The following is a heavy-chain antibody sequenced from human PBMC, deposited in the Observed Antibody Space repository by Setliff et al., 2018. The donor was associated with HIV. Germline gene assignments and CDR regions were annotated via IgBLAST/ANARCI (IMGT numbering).Heavy chain of an antibody. CDR1: GFNFRTSW. D-gene: IGHD3-10*01. CDR2: IYPDDSET. Sequence: LKISCQGSGFNFRTSWIGWVRQMPGKGLEWMGIIYPDDSETRYSPSFQGQVTMSADKSITTAYLQWTSLKASDTAMYYCVRRVGGRGYYFDYWGQGTPV. J-gene: IGHJ4*02. CDR3: VRRVGGRGYYFDY. V-gene: IGHV5-51*01.